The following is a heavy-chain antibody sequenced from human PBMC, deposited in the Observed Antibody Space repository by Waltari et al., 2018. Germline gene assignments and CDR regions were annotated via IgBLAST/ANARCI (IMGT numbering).Heavy chain of an antibody. CDR3: ARLSYHIVTGYGWFDP. J-gene: IGHJ5*02. Sequence: QLQLQESGPGLVKPSETLSLTCTVSDGSISSESYYWGWIRQPPGKGLEWIGIISYSGSTYYNPSLKSRVTISVDTSKNQFSLKLSSVTAADTAVYYCARLSYHIVTGYGWFDPWGLGTLVTVSS. CDR1: DGSISSESYY. V-gene: IGHV4-39*01. CDR2: ISYSGST. D-gene: IGHD3-9*01.